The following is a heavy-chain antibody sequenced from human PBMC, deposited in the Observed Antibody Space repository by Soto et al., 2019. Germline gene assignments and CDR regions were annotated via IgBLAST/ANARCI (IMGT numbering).Heavy chain of an antibody. V-gene: IGHV3-49*03. Sequence: SLRPSCTASGFNFGDYAMSWFRQAPGKGLERVGCNRSKAYGGTTEYAAYVKGRFTISRDDSKSIAYLQMNSLKTEDTAVYDCTRDDGVIVEVPAAISNAFDIWGQGTMVTVSS. CDR1: GFNFGDYA. D-gene: IGHD2-2*02. J-gene: IGHJ3*02. CDR3: TRDDGVIVEVPAAISNAFDI. CDR2: NRSKAYGGTT.